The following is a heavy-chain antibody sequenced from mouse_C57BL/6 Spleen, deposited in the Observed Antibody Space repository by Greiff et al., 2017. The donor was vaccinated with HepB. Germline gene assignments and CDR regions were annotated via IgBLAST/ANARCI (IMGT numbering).Heavy chain of an antibody. V-gene: IGHV1-72*01. CDR3: AREEKLGQYYFDY. CDR2: IDPNSGGT. Sequence: QVQLKQPGAELVKPGASVKLSCKASGYTFTSYWMHWVKQRPGRGLEWIGRIDPNSGGTKYNEKFKSKATLTVDKPSSTAYMQLSSLTSEDSAVYYCAREEKLGQYYFDYWGQGTTLTVSS. J-gene: IGHJ2*01. D-gene: IGHD4-1*01. CDR1: GYTFTSYW.